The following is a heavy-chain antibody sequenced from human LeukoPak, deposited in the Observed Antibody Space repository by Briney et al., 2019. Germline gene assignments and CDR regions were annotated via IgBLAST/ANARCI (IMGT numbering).Heavy chain of an antibody. CDR2: IYHSGST. D-gene: IGHD3-22*01. J-gene: IGHJ5*02. CDR3: ARDFDSSGYYRYNWFDP. CDR1: GYSISSGYY. V-gene: IGHV4-38-2*02. Sequence: SETVSLTCTVSGYSISSGYYWGWIRQPPGKGLEWIGSIYHSGSTYYNPSLKSRVTISVDTSKNQFSLKLSSVTAADTAVYYCARDFDSSGYYRYNWFDPWGQGTLVTVSS.